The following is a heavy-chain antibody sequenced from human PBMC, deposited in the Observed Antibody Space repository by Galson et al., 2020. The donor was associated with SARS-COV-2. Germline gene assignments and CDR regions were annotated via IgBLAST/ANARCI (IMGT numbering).Heavy chain of an antibody. CDR1: GFTFSSYS. CDR3: ARDYYFDY. CDR2: ISSSSSTI. V-gene: IGHV3-48*01. Sequence: GGSLRLSCAASGFTFSSYSMNWVRQAPGKGLEWVSYISSSSSTIYYADSVKGRFTISRDNAKNSLYLQMNSLRAEDTAVYYCARDYYFDYWGQGTLVTVSS. J-gene: IGHJ4*02.